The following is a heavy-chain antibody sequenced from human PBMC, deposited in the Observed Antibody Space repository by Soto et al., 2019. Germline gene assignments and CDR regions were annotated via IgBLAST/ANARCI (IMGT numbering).Heavy chain of an antibody. CDR3: ARGRGLYNSGRSQLGS. CDR2: FIPRFGTT. V-gene: IGHV1-69*06. D-gene: IGHD1-1*01. Sequence: QVQLVQSGAEVKKPGSSVRVSCKTSGDSFSKSTVNWVRQAPRQGLEWMGGFIPRFGTTNFAPTLQGRVTITADKSMNTVYMELSSLRSEDTALYYCARGRGLYNSGRSQLGSGGQGTLVTVSS. J-gene: IGHJ4*02. CDR1: GDSFSKST.